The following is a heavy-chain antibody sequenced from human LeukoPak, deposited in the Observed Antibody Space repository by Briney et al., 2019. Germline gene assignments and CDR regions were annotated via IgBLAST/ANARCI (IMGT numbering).Heavy chain of an antibody. CDR3: AHVKAYYDFWSGYSGYFDY. D-gene: IGHD3-3*01. CDR2: IYWDDDK. V-gene: IGHV2-5*02. Sequence: SGPTLVHPTQPLTLTCTFSGFSLSTSGVGVGWIRQPPGKALEWLALIYWDDDKCYIPSLKSRLTITMDTSKNQVVLTMTNMDPVDTATYYCAHVKAYYDFWSGYSGYFDYWGQGTLVTVSS. CDR1: GFSLSTSGVG. J-gene: IGHJ4*02.